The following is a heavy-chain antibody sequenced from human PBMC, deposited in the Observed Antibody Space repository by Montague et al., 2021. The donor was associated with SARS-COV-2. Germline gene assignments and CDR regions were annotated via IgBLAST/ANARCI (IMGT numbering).Heavy chain of an antibody. J-gene: IGHJ5*02. Sequence: SETLYLTCTVSGGSTNNYYWSWIRQPAGKGLEWIGRIHASEISTXXPSXXXRVTMSVDTSKNQFSLKLSSVTAADTAVYYCARGRFYYDSGELGSWGQGTLSTVSS. CDR3: ARGRFYYDSGELGS. D-gene: IGHD3-22*01. CDR1: GGSTNNYY. CDR2: IHASEIS. V-gene: IGHV4-4*07.